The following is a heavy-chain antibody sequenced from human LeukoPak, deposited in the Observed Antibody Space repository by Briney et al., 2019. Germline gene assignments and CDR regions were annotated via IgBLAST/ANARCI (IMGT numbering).Heavy chain of an antibody. CDR2: IIPIFGTA. D-gene: IGHD3-9*01. Sequence: GASVKVSCKASGGTFSSYAISWVRQAPGQGLEWMGGIIPIFGTANYAQKFQGRVTITADESTSTAYMELSSLRSEDTAVYYCARDQGSRDYDILAGHHYYYYYGMDVWGQGTTVTVSS. CDR1: GGTFSSYA. CDR3: ARDQGSRDYDILAGHHYYYYYGMDV. J-gene: IGHJ6*02. V-gene: IGHV1-69*13.